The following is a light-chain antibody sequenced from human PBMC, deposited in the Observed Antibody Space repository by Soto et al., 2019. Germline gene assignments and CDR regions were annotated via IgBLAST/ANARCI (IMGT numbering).Light chain of an antibody. CDR3: QQYGSSPPGNP. J-gene: IGKJ2*01. CDR1: QSVSSSY. Sequence: EIVLTQSPGTLSLSPGERATLSCRASQSVSSSYLAWYQQKPGQAPRLLIYGASSRATGIPDRFSGSGSGTDFTLTISILEPEDFAVDYCQQYGSSPPGNPFCQGTQRESK. V-gene: IGKV3-20*01. CDR2: GAS.